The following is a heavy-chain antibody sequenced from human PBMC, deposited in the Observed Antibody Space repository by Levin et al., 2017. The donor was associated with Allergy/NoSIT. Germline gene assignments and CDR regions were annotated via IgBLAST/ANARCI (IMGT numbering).Heavy chain of an antibody. Sequence: PSETLSLTCSVSGGSIYSYFWSWIRQPPGKGLEWIGYIYYTGSTKYNPSLKSRVTISVDTPKNQFSLKLTSVTAADTAVYYCARHGDQLPPPCSLDVWGQGTTVTVYS. CDR3: ARHGDQLPPPCSLDV. CDR1: GGSIYSYF. CDR2: IYYTGST. D-gene: IGHD2-2*01. J-gene: IGHJ6*02. V-gene: IGHV4-59*08.